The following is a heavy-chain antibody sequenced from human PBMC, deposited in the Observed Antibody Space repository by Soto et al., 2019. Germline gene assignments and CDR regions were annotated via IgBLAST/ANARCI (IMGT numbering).Heavy chain of an antibody. CDR1: GGTFRNHV. CDR3: ARDLEFRDGNISHLDY. V-gene: IGHV1-69*13. Sequence: ASVKVSCKASGGTFRNHVFNWVRQAPGQGLEWMGGIIPIIGTPNYAQKFQGRVTITADASTNTVYLDVSSLRFQDTAVYYCARDLEFRDGNISHLDYWGQGTLVTVSS. CDR2: IIPIIGTP. D-gene: IGHD3-10*01. J-gene: IGHJ4*02.